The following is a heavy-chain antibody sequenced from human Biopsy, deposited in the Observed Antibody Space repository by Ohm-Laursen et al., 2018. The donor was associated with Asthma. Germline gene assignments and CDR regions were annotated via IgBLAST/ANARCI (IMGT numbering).Heavy chain of an antibody. Sequence: TLSLTCTVSGAYIGTPDYHWSWTRQSPGKGLEWIGFVFYSGTTHYSRSLERRLYISIDTARNEFSMSLRSLTAADTAVYFCARVASYGDLYFGIDVWGPGTTVSVS. CDR2: VFYSGTT. J-gene: IGHJ6*02. V-gene: IGHV4-30-4*01. CDR1: GAYIGTPDYH. D-gene: IGHD4-17*01. CDR3: ARVASYGDLYFGIDV.